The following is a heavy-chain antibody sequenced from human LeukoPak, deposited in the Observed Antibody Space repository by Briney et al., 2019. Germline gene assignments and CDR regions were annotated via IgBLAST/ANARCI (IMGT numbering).Heavy chain of an antibody. D-gene: IGHD2-8*02. CDR2: ISASGSRT. CDR3: AKDSSVLVAADDY. J-gene: IGHJ4*02. Sequence: GGSLRLSCAASGFTFSNYWVSWVRQAPGKGLEWVSSISASGSRTYYADSVKGRFTISRDNSRDTLYLQMNSLRAEDTAVYYCAKDSSVLVAADDYWGQGTLVTVSS. CDR1: GFTFSNYW. V-gene: IGHV3-23*01.